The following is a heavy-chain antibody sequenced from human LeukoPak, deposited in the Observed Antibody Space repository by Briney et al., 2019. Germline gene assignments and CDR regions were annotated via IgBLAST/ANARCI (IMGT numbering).Heavy chain of an antibody. CDR2: ISGSGGST. CDR3: AKTGDLWFGELIEYYYYMDV. V-gene: IGHV3-23*01. Sequence: GGSLRLSCPASGFTFSSYAMSWVRQAPGKGLEWVSAISGSGGSTYYADSVKGRFTISRDNSKNTLYLQMNSLRAEDTAVYYCAKTGDLWFGELIEYYYYMDVWGKGTTVTVSS. CDR1: GFTFSSYA. J-gene: IGHJ6*03. D-gene: IGHD3-10*01.